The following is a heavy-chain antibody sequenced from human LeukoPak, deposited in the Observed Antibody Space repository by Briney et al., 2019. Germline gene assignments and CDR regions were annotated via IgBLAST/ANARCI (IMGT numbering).Heavy chain of an antibody. CDR3: AKVLYYYDSSGYPTFDY. CDR1: GFTFSSYG. J-gene: IGHJ4*02. CDR2: ISYDGSNK. Sequence: GGSLRLSCAASGFTFSSYGMDWVRQAPGKGLEWVAGISYDGSNKYYADSVKGRFTISRDNSKNTLYLQMNSLKAEDTAVYYCAKVLYYYDSSGYPTFDYWGQGTLVTVSS. V-gene: IGHV3-30*18. D-gene: IGHD3-22*01.